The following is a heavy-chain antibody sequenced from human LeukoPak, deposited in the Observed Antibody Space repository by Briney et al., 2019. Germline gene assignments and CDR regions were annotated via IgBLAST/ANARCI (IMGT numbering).Heavy chain of an antibody. Sequence: PSETLSLTCTVSGGSISSYYWSWIRQPPGKGLEWTGYIYYSGSTNYNPSLKSRVTISVDTSKNQFSLKLSSVTAADTAVYYCARQGKGIWFGELGTPIIDYWGQGTLVTVSS. J-gene: IGHJ4*02. CDR1: GGSISSYY. CDR3: ARQGKGIWFGELGTPIIDY. V-gene: IGHV4-59*08. D-gene: IGHD3-10*01. CDR2: IYYSGST.